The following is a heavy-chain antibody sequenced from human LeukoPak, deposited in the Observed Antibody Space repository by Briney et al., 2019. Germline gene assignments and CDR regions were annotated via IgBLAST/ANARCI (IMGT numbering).Heavy chain of an antibody. V-gene: IGHV4-4*02. D-gene: IGHD5-24*01. J-gene: IGHJ4*02. CDR2: IYHSGST. Sequence: SGTLSLTCAVSGGSISSSNWWSWVRQPPGKGLEWIGEIYHSGSTNYNPSLKSRVTISVDTSKNQFSLKLSSVTAADTAVYYCARGDREMATIILAYWGQGTLVTVSS. CDR1: GGSISSSNW. CDR3: ARGDREMATIILAY.